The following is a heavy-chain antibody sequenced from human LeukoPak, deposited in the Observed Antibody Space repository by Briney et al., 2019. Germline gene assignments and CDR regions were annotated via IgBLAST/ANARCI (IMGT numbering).Heavy chain of an antibody. V-gene: IGHV3-23*01. CDR3: AKDLIAYSYGYAGRSNFDY. Sequence: GGSLRLSCAASGFTFSNLVMNWVRQAPGKGLEWVSTISGSGAETYHAASVRGRFIISRDNSKNTLYLQMNSLRAEDTAIYYCAKDLIAYSYGYAGRSNFDYWGQGTLVTVSS. D-gene: IGHD5-18*01. CDR2: ISGSGAET. CDR1: GFTFSNLV. J-gene: IGHJ4*02.